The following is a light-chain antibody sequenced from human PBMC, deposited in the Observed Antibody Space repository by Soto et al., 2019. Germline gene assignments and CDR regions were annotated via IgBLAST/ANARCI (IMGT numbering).Light chain of an antibody. CDR2: QVS. CDR3: IQRSHLPRT. Sequence: VLTQTPISSPVTLGQPASISCRSSQSLVHSDGNTYLSWLQQRPGQPPRLLVYQVSNRFSGVPDRFSGSRAGTDFTLKIRRVEAEDVGVYSCIQRSHLPRTFGQETPVDIK. J-gene: IGKJ1*01. V-gene: IGKV2-24*01. CDR1: QSLVHSDGNTY.